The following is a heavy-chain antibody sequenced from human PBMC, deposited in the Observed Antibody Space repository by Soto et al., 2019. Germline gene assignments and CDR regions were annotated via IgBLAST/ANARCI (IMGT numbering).Heavy chain of an antibody. J-gene: IGHJ6*02. D-gene: IGHD3-10*01. CDR3: ARVTMVRGVIINYGMDV. Sequence: APVKVSCKASGGTFSSYAISWARQAPGQGLEWMGGIIPIFGTANYAQKFQGRVTITADKSTSTAYMELSSLRSEDTAVYYCARVTMVRGVIINYGMDVWGQGTTVTVSS. CDR1: GGTFSSYA. V-gene: IGHV1-69*06. CDR2: IIPIFGTA.